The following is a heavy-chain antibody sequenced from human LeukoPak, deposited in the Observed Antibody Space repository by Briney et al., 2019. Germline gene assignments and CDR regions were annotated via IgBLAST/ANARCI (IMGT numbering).Heavy chain of an antibody. D-gene: IGHD3-3*01. CDR3: ARDREAYYDFWSGYHDAFDI. CDR2: ISSSSSYI. CDR1: GLTFSSYS. Sequence: PGGSLRLSCAASGLTFSSYSMNWVRQAPGKGLEWVSSISSSSSYIYYADSVKGRFTISRDNAKNSLYLQMNSLRAEDTAVYYCARDREAYYDFWSGYHDAFDIWGQGTMVTVSS. J-gene: IGHJ3*02. V-gene: IGHV3-21*01.